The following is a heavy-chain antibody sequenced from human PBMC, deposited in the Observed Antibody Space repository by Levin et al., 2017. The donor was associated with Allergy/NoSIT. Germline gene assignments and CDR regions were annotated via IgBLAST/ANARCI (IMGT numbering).Heavy chain of an antibody. CDR1: GGSISSYY. D-gene: IGHD2-15*01. J-gene: IGHJ3*02. CDR2: IYYSGST. Sequence: PSETLSLTCTVSGGSISSYYWSWIRQPPGKGLEWIGYIYYSGSTNYNPSLKSRVTISVDTSKNQFSLKLSSVTAADTAVYYCARDRIGCSGGSCYYYDAFDIWGQGTMVTVSS. CDR3: ARDRIGCSGGSCYYYDAFDI. V-gene: IGHV4-59*01.